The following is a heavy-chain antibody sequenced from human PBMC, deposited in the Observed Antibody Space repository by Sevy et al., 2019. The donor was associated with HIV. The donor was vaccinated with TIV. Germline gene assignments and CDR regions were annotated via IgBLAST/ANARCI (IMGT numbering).Heavy chain of an antibody. D-gene: IGHD3-10*01. CDR3: AGDVSNGLITMVGGVIDGTDY. V-gene: IGHV1-18*01. CDR2: ISAYNGNT. CDR1: GYTFTSYG. Sequence: ASVKVSCKASGYTFTSYGISWVRQAPGQGLEWMGWISAYNGNTNYAQKLQGRVTMTTDTSTSTAYMELRSLRSDDTAVYYCAGDVSNGLITMVGGVIDGTDYWGQGTLVTVSS. J-gene: IGHJ4*02.